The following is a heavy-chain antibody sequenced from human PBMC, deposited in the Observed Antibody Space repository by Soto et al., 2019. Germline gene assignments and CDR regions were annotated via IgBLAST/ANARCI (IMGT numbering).Heavy chain of an antibody. D-gene: IGHD2-15*01. CDR1: GFTFSSYS. J-gene: IGHJ5*02. CDR2: ISSSSSYI. V-gene: IGHV3-21*01. Sequence: EVQLVESGGGLVKPGGSLRLSCAASGFTFSSYSMNWVRQAPGKGLEWVSSISSSSSYIYYADSVKGRFTISRDNAKNSLYLQMNSLRAEDTAVYYCARALCSGGSCYSGIWFDPWGPGTLVTVSS. CDR3: ARALCSGGSCYSGIWFDP.